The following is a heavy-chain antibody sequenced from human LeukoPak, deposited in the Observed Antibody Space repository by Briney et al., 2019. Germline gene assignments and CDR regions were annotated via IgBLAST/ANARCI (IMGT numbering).Heavy chain of an antibody. CDR1: GFTFSSHS. D-gene: IGHD1-7*01. CDR3: ARSVSGNYGRFDY. J-gene: IGHJ4*02. Sequence: PGGSLRLSCTASGFTFSSHSMHWVRQVPGKGLVWVSRVKSDGKSKTYADFVKGRFTISRDNAKNTLYLQISSLSPEDTAIYYCARSVSGNYGRFDYWGQGIMVTASS. CDR2: VKSDGKSK. V-gene: IGHV3-74*01.